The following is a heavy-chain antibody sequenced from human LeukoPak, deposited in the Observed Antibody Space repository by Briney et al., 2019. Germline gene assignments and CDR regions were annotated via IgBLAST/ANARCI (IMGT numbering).Heavy chain of an antibody. CDR3: ARDVLGATGGGDY. CDR2: VHHGGNT. D-gene: IGHD1-26*01. V-gene: IGHV4-34*01. CDR1: GVSFSGYS. Sequence: SETLSLTCAVSGVSFSGYSWSWIRQAPGKGLEWIGEVHHGGNTNYNPSLESRVSMSLDTSMNYFSLQLTSLTAADTAVYFCARDVLGATGGGDYWGQGTLVTVSS. J-gene: IGHJ4*02.